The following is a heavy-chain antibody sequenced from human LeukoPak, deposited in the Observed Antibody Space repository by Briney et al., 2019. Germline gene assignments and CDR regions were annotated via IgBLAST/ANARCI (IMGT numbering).Heavy chain of an antibody. J-gene: IGHJ5*02. Sequence: ASVKVSCKASGYTFTGYYMHWVRQAPGQGLEWMGWINPNSGGTNYAQKFQGRVTTTRDTSISTAYMELSRLRSDDTAVYYCARGQYCSSTSCYNNWFDPWGQGTLVTVSS. V-gene: IGHV1-2*02. D-gene: IGHD2-2*01. CDR3: ARGQYCSSTSCYNNWFDP. CDR1: GYTFTGYY. CDR2: INPNSGGT.